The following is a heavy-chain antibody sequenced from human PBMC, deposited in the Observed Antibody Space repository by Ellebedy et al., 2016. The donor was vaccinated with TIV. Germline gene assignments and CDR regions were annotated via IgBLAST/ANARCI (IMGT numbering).Heavy chain of an antibody. V-gene: IGHV3-74*03. J-gene: IGHJ4*02. Sequence: GESLKISCAASGFTFSSYWMDWVRHAPGKGLVWVSTIKYDGSAAKYADSVKGRFTISRDNAKHTLHRQMNDLRAEDTAVYYCVRDQATYYDGTGTIFNYWGQGTPVTVSS. CDR2: IKYDGSAA. CDR3: VRDQATYYDGTGTIFNY. CDR1: GFTFSSYW. D-gene: IGHD3-22*01.